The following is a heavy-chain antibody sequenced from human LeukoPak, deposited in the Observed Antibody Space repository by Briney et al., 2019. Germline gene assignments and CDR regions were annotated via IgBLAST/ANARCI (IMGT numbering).Heavy chain of an antibody. D-gene: IGHD3-16*02. CDR3: ARGTAGYHSSYFDY. J-gene: IGHJ4*02. Sequence: PGGSLRLSCAASGLTFGSHWMHWVRQAPGKGLVWVSRINSDGSATAYADSVKGRFTISRDNAENTLYLQMNSLRAEDTAVYYCARGTAGYHSSYFDYWGQGTLVTVSS. V-gene: IGHV3-74*01. CDR1: GLTFGSHW. CDR2: INSDGSAT.